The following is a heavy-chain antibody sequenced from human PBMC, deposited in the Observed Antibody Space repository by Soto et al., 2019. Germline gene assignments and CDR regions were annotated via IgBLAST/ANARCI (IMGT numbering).Heavy chain of an antibody. J-gene: IGHJ3*02. CDR1: GYTFTSYY. D-gene: IGHD4-17*01. CDR3: ARAYGDYVNAFDI. V-gene: IGHV1-46*01. Sequence: QVQLVQSGAEVKKPGASVKVSCKASGYTFTSYYMHWVRQAPGQGLEWMGIINPSGGSTSYAQKFQGRVXTTXDXCTSTVYMELSSLRSEDTAVYYCARAYGDYVNAFDIWGQGTMVTVSS. CDR2: INPSGGST.